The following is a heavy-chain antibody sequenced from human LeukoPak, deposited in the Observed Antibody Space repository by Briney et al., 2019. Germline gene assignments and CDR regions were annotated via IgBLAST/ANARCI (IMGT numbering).Heavy chain of an antibody. D-gene: IGHD3-10*02. Sequence: GGSLRLSCAASGFSVSTNYMSWVRQDPGKGLEWVSVIYSGGNTYYADSVKGRFTISRDNAKNSLYLQMNSLRAEDTAVYYCAELGITMIGGVWGKGTTVIISS. CDR3: AELGITMIGGV. J-gene: IGHJ6*04. CDR2: IYSGGNT. CDR1: GFSVSTNY. V-gene: IGHV3-53*01.